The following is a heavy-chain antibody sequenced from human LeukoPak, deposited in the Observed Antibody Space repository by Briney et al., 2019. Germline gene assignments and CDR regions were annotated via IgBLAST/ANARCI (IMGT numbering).Heavy chain of an antibody. CDR3: AKDVGYLLGYCSSTSCYTVDY. CDR1: GFTFSSYG. J-gene: IGHJ4*02. D-gene: IGHD2-2*02. CDR2: IRYDGSNK. V-gene: IGHV3-30*02. Sequence: PGGSLRLSCAASGFTFSSYGMHWVRQAPGKGLEWVAFIRYDGSNKYYADSVKGRFTISRDNSKNTLYLQMNSLRAEDTAVYYCAKDVGYLLGYCSSTSCYTVDYWGQGTLVTVSS.